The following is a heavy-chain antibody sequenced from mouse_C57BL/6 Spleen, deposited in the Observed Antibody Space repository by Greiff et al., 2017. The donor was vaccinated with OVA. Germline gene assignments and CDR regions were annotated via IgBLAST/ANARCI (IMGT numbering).Heavy chain of an antibody. J-gene: IGHJ1*03. CDR1: GYTFTSYW. V-gene: IGHV1-55*01. CDR3: ARGEDFDWDFDG. Sequence: QVQLQQPGAELVKPGASVKMSCKASGYTFTSYWITWVKQRPGQGLEWIGDIYPGSGSTNYNEKFKSKATLTVDTSSSTAYMQLSSLTSEDSAVYYGARGEDFDWDFDGWGTGTTGTVSS. CDR2: IYPGSGST.